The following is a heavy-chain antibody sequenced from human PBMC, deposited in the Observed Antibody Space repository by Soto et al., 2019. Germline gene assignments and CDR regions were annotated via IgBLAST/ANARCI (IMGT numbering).Heavy chain of an antibody. Sequence: ASVKVSCKASGYNFTSYYMHWVRQAPGQGLEWMGIINPSGGSISYAQKFQGRVTMTRDTSTTTVYMELSSLRSEDTAVYYCARAGAPRYGYSYGMDVWGQGTTVTVSS. D-gene: IGHD5-18*01. V-gene: IGHV1-46*01. CDR2: INPSGGSI. CDR3: ARAGAPRYGYSYGMDV. CDR1: GYNFTSYY. J-gene: IGHJ6*02.